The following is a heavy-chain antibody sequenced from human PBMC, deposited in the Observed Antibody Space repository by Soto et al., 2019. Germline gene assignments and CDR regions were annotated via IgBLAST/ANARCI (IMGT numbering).Heavy chain of an antibody. D-gene: IGHD3-22*01. CDR2: IIPIFGTA. CDR3: ARDRGHSSGYYPYWFDP. V-gene: IGHV1-69*12. CDR1: GGTFSSYA. Sequence: QVQLVQSGAEVKKPGSSVKVSCKASGGTFSSYAISWVRQAPGQGLEWMGEIIPIFGTANYAQKFQGRVTITADGSTSTAYMELSSLRSEDTAVYYCARDRGHSSGYYPYWFDPWGQGTLVTVSS. J-gene: IGHJ5*02.